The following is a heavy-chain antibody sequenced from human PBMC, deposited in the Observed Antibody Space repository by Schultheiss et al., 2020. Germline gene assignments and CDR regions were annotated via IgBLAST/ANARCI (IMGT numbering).Heavy chain of an antibody. CDR3: ARDTILTGFDP. CDR2: IWYDGSNK. J-gene: IGHJ5*02. V-gene: IGHV3-33*01. Sequence: GESLKISCAASGFTFSSYGMHWVRQAPGKGLEWVAVIWYDGSNKYYADSVKGRFTISRDNAKNSLYLQMNSLRAEDTAVYYCARDTILTGFDPWGQGTLVTVSS. CDR1: GFTFSSYG. D-gene: IGHD2-21*02.